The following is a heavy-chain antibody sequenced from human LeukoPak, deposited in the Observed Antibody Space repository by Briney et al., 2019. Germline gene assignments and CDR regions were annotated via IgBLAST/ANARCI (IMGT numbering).Heavy chain of an antibody. Sequence: GGSLRLSCATSGFTFRSYWMSWIRQPPGKGLEWVANIKEDGSDKYHVDSVKGRFTISRDNAKNSLYLQMNSLRAEDTAVYYCARATGYNTFDYWRQGTLVTVSS. CDR2: IKEDGSDK. D-gene: IGHD5-24*01. CDR1: GFTFRSYW. J-gene: IGHJ4*02. V-gene: IGHV3-7*05. CDR3: ARATGYNTFDY.